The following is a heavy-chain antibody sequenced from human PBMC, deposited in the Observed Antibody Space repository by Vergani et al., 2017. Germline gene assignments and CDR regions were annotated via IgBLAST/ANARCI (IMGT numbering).Heavy chain of an antibody. V-gene: IGHV3-30*03. CDR3: AREGISSSFFGY. CDR2: ISYDGSNK. J-gene: IGHJ4*02. Sequence: QVQLVESGGGVVQPGRSLRLSCAASGFTFSSYGMHWVRQAPGKGLEWVAVISYDGSNKYYADSVKGRFTISRDNSKNTLYLQMNSLRAEDTAVYYCAREGISSSFFGYWGQGTLVTVSS. CDR1: GFTFSSYG. D-gene: IGHD6-6*01.